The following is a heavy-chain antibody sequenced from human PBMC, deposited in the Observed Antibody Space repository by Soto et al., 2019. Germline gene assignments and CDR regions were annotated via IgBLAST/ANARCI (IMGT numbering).Heavy chain of an antibody. CDR2: INAGNGNT. V-gene: IGHV1-3*01. CDR1: GYTFTSYA. Sequence: QVQLVQSGAEVKKPGASVKVSCKTSGYTFTSYAMHWVRQAPGQRLEWMGWINAGNGNTKYSQKFQGRVTIAIYTSARQAYMELSSLRAEDTAIYYCARDLGGWPDYWGQGTLVTVSS. J-gene: IGHJ4*02. CDR3: ARDLGGWPDY. D-gene: IGHD6-19*01.